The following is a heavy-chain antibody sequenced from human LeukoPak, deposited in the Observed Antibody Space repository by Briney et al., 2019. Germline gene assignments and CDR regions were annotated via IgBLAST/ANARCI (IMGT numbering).Heavy chain of an antibody. CDR3: ARGMAVAGRGYFDY. V-gene: IGHV1-69*06. D-gene: IGHD6-19*01. CDR1: GGTFSSYA. Sequence: ASVKVSCKSSGGTFSSYAISWVRQAPGQGLEWMGGIIPIFGTANYAQKFQGRVTITADKSTSTAYMELSSLRSEDTAVYYCARGMAVAGRGYFDYWGQGTLVTVSS. CDR2: IIPIFGTA. J-gene: IGHJ4*02.